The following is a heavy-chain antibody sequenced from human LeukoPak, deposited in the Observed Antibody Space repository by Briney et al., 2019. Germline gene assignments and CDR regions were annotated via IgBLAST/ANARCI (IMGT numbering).Heavy chain of an antibody. Sequence: QSGGSLRLSCAASGFTFSSYAMHWVRQAPGKGLEWVAVISYDGSNKYYADSVKGRFTISRDNSKNTLYLQMNSLRAEDTAVYYCARGDYYDSSGPSGYWGQGTLVTVSS. CDR3: ARGDYYDSSGPSGY. CDR2: ISYDGSNK. V-gene: IGHV3-30-3*01. J-gene: IGHJ4*02. CDR1: GFTFSSYA. D-gene: IGHD3-22*01.